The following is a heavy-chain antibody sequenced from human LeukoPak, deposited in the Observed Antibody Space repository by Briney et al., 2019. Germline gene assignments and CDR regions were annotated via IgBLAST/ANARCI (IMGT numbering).Heavy chain of an antibody. CDR2: IYYSGSTYSGRT. CDR3: GSDSSGSWWYWFDP. CDR1: AGSISSSSFY. J-gene: IGHJ5*02. D-gene: IGHD6-19*01. Sequence: SETLSLTCIVSAGSISSSSFYWGWIRQPPGKGLEWVASIYYSGSTYSGRTYYNPSPKSRVTISVDPSKNQFSLKLSSVTAADTAVYYCGSDSSGSWWYWFDPWGQGTLVTVSS. V-gene: IGHV4-39*07.